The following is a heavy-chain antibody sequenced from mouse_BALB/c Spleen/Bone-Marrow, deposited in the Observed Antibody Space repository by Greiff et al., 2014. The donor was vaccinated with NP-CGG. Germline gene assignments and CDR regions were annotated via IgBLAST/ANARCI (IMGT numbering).Heavy chain of an antibody. D-gene: IGHD2-3*01. Sequence: QVQLQQPGPGLVAPSQSLSITCTASGFSLTSYGVHRVRQPPGKGLEWLGVIWAGGSTNYNSALMSRLSISKDNSKSQVFLKMNSLQTDDTAMYYCARVYLWYFDVWGAGTTVTVSS. CDR1: GFSLTSYG. J-gene: IGHJ1*01. CDR2: IWAGGST. CDR3: ARVYLWYFDV. V-gene: IGHV2-9*02.